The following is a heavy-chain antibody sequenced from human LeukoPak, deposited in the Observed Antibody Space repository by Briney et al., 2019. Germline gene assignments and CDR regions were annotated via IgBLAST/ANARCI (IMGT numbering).Heavy chain of an antibody. D-gene: IGHD3-10*01. Sequence: GESLNISCKGSGYTFTSYWIGWVRQMPGKGLEWMGRIDPSDSYTYYSPSFQGHVTISADKSISTAYLQWSSLRASDTAMYYCARQYYYVSGSYYNNWFDPWGQGTLVTVSS. J-gene: IGHJ5*02. CDR3: ARQYYYVSGSYYNNWFDP. CDR2: IDPSDSYT. CDR1: GYTFTSYW. V-gene: IGHV5-10-1*01.